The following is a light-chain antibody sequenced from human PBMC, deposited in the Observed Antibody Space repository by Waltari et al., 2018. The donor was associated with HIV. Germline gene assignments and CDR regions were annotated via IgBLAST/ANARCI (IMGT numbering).Light chain of an antibody. CDR2: GSN. J-gene: IGLJ1*01. CDR3: SSRDTTGKFWV. Sequence: SSELTQDPFVSVAPGQTARITCQGDILRFYYGSWYQQRPGQAPRLVSYGSNNRPSGIPDQFSGSTSGNTMSLTITATQAEDEGDFFCSSRDTTGKFWVFGSGT. V-gene: IGLV3-19*01. CDR1: ILRFYY.